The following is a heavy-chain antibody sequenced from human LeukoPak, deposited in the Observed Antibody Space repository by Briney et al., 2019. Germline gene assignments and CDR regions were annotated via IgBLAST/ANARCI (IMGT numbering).Heavy chain of an antibody. J-gene: IGHJ5*02. Sequence: ASVKVSCTASGYTFTAYYMHWVRQAPGQGLEWLGWIIPNSGGTNYAQKFQGRVTMTRDTSISTAYMELSRLRSDDTAVYYCARMYYYDSSAYINWFDPWGQGTLVTVSS. CDR1: GYTFTAYY. D-gene: IGHD3-22*01. CDR3: ARMYYYDSSAYINWFDP. V-gene: IGHV1-2*02. CDR2: IIPNSGGT.